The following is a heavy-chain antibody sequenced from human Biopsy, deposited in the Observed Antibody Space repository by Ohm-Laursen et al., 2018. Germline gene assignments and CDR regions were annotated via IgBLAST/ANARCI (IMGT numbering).Heavy chain of an antibody. J-gene: IGHJ6*02. CDR2: ISNRGST. Sequence: SETLSLICPVSGGSISSDYWSWIRQSPGKGLEWIGYISNRGSTNYNPSLRGRVTISVDTSKNQFSLKLSSLTAADTAIYYCTRATNSTGWPYYYFYGMDIWGQGTTVTVSS. D-gene: IGHD2/OR15-2a*01. V-gene: IGHV4-59*01. CDR1: GGSISSDY. CDR3: TRATNSTGWPYYYFYGMDI.